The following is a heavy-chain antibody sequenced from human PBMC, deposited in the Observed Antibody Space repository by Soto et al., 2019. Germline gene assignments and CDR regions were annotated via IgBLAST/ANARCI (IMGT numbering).Heavy chain of an antibody. Sequence: SETLSLTCTVSGGSISSYYWSWIRQPPGKGLEWIGYIYYSGSTNYNPSLKSRVTISVDTSKNQFSLKLSSVTAADTAVYYCARELAVPIRFDPRGQGTLVTVSS. CDR1: GGSISSYY. V-gene: IGHV4-59*01. J-gene: IGHJ5*02. CDR3: ARELAVPIRFDP. D-gene: IGHD4-4*01. CDR2: IYYSGST.